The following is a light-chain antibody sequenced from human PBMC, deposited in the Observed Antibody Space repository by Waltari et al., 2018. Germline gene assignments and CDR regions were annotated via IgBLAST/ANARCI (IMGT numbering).Light chain of an antibody. CDR3: CSYAGSHAWV. CDR1: SSDVGRYNY. CDR2: EVI. V-gene: IGLV2-11*01. Sequence: QSALIQPRSVSGSPGQSVTISCTGSSSDVGRYNYVSWYQQHSGKDPKLIIYEVIERPSGVPDRVSGSKSADTASLTISGLQAEDEADYYCCSYAGSHAWVFGGGTKLTVL. J-gene: IGLJ3*02.